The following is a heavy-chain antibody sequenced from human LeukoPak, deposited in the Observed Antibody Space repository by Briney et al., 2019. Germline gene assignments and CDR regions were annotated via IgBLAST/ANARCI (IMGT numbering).Heavy chain of an antibody. CDR1: GYSFTSYW. J-gene: IGHJ6*03. V-gene: IGHV5-51*01. CDR2: IYPGDSDT. D-gene: IGHD2-2*01. Sequence: GESLKISCKGSGYSFTSYWIGWVRQMPGKGLEWMGIIYPGDSDTRYSPSFQGQVTISADKSISTAYLQWSSLKASDTAMYYCARHRYCSSTSCYERYYYYMDVWGKGTTVTVSS. CDR3: ARHRYCSSTSCYERYYYYMDV.